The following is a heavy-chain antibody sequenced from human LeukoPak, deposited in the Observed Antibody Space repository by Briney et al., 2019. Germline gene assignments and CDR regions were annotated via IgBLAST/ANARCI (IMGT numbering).Heavy chain of an antibody. J-gene: IGHJ4*02. CDR1: GGTFSSYA. V-gene: IGHV1-69*04. Sequence: GSSVKVSCKASGGTFSSYAISWVRQAPGQGLEWMGRIIPILDIANYAQKFQGRVTITADKSTSTAYMELSSLRSEDTAVYYCARDPAATAGVAAAGSYHFDYWGQGTPVTVSS. D-gene: IGHD6-13*01. CDR3: ARDPAATAGVAAAGSYHFDY. CDR2: IIPILDIA.